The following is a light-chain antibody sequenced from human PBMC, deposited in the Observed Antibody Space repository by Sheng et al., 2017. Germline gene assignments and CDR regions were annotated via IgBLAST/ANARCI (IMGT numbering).Light chain of an antibody. Sequence: ETVMTQSPDTLSVSPGERATLSCRASQAVSTNLAWYQQKPGQAPRLLMYGASTRATGIPARFRGSGSGTEFTLTIDSLQSEDFAIYYCQQYNNWPPNSFGQGTNLEIK. V-gene: IGKV3-15*01. CDR2: GAS. J-gene: IGKJ2*03. CDR1: QAVSTN. CDR3: QQYNNWPPNS.